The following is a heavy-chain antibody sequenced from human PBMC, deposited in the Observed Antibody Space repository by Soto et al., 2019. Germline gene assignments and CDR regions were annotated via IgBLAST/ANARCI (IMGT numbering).Heavy chain of an antibody. CDR1: GGSIRSGGYY. CDR2: IYYSGNT. J-gene: IGHJ6*02. Sequence: SETLSLTCTVSGGSIRSGGYYWSWVRQNPRKGLEWIGNIYYSGNTYYNPSLKSRLTISVDTSKNQFSLNLSSFTAADTAVYYCARDRLMATAGTAPHYFGLDVWGQRTPVTVSS. CDR3: ARDRLMATAGTAPHYFGLDV. V-gene: IGHV4-31*03. D-gene: IGHD5-18*01.